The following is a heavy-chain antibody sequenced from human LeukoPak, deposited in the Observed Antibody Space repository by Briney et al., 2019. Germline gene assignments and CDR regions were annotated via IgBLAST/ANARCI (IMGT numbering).Heavy chain of an antibody. CDR3: ARGRRFGELFGY. J-gene: IGHJ4*02. V-gene: IGHV4-34*01. CDR1: GRSFSGYY. Sequence: SETLSLTCAVYGRSFSGYYWSWIRQPPGKGQEWIGEINHSGSTNYNPSLKSRVTISVDTSKNQFSLKLSSVTAADTAVYYCARGRRFGELFGYWGQGTLVTVSA. D-gene: IGHD3-10*01. CDR2: INHSGST.